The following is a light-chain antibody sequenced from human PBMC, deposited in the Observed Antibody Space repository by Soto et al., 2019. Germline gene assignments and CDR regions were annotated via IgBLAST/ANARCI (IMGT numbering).Light chain of an antibody. CDR1: SGHSNYA. CDR3: QTWGTGIVV. CDR2: VNSDGSH. J-gene: IGLJ2*01. Sequence: QAVLTQSPSASASLGASVKLTCTLSSGHSNYAIAWHQQQPGKGPRYLMKVNSDGSHNKGDRIPDRFSGSSSGAERYLTISSLQSEDEADYYCQTWGTGIVVFGGGTKLTVL. V-gene: IGLV4-69*01.